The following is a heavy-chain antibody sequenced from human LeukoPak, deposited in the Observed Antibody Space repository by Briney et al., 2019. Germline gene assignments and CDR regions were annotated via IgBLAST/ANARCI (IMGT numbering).Heavy chain of an antibody. D-gene: IGHD3-10*01. Sequence: PSETLSLTCTVSGDSINSSNYYWGWIRQPPGKGLEWIGSVWYSGSTYYNPSLKSRVTVSVDTSKNQFSLKLESVTAADTALYYCARQKEVWFGEYPGAFDIWGQGTMVAVSS. CDR2: VWYSGST. V-gene: IGHV4-39*01. CDR1: GDSINSSNYY. J-gene: IGHJ3*02. CDR3: ARQKEVWFGEYPGAFDI.